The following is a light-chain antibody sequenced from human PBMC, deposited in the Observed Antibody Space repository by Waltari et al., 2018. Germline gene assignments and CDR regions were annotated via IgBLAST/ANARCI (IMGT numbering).Light chain of an antibody. Sequence: QAALTQPPSVSGSPGQSVTISCTGSSSDIGGYTYVSWYQQHPDKAPKIMIYDVTKRPSGVSDLFSGSKSGNTASLTISGLQAEDEAHYYCSSYGVTKILIGGGTRLTVL. CDR3: SSYGVTKIL. CDR1: SSDIGGYTY. J-gene: IGLJ7*01. CDR2: DVT. V-gene: IGLV2-8*01.